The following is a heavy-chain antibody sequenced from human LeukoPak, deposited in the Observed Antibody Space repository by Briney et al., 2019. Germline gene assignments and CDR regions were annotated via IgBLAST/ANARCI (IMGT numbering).Heavy chain of an antibody. CDR2: ISSRGSTI. D-gene: IGHD3-10*01. Sequence: GGSLRLSCAASGFTFSDYYMSWIRQAPGKGLEWVSYISSRGSTIYYADSVKGRFTISRDNAKNSLYLQMNSLRAEDTAVYYRSRDPNYGSGSYYIGLDYMDVWGKGTTVTVSS. V-gene: IGHV3-11*04. CDR3: SRDPNYGSGSYYIGLDYMDV. J-gene: IGHJ6*03. CDR1: GFTFSDYY.